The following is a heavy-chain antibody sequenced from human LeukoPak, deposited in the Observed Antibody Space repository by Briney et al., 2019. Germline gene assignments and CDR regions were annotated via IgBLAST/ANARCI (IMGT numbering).Heavy chain of an antibody. D-gene: IGHD5-12*01. CDR1: GYTFTSYD. Sequence: ASVKVPCKASGYTFTSYDINWVRQAPGQGLEWMGGIIPIFGTANYAQKFQGRVTITADESTSTAYMELSSLRSEDTAVYYCARDAKERWLQLQHYYYYGMDVWGQGTTVTVSS. CDR2: IIPIFGTA. CDR3: ARDAKERWLQLQHYYYYGMDV. J-gene: IGHJ6*02. V-gene: IGHV1-69*13.